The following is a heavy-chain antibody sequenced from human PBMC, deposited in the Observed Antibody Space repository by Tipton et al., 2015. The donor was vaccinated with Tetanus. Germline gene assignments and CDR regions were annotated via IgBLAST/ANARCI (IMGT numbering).Heavy chain of an antibody. Sequence: PGLVKPSETLSLTCTVSGGSINSYYWSWLRRPPGKALEWIGYIYFSGHTKYSPSLNSRVTMSVDTSNNQFSLRLTSVNEADTAIYYCARHSGWYNFYNGMDVWGQGTTVTVSS. V-gene: IGHV4-59*08. CDR1: GGSINSYY. J-gene: IGHJ6*02. CDR2: IYFSGHT. D-gene: IGHD6-19*01. CDR3: ARHSGWYNFYNGMDV.